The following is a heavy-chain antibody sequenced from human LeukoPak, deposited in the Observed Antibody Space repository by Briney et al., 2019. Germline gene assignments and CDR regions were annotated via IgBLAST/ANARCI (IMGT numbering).Heavy chain of an antibody. D-gene: IGHD6-13*01. V-gene: IGHV1-8*01. Sequence: ASVKVSCKASGYTFTSYDINWVRQATGQGLEWIGWMNPNSGNTGYAQKFQGRVTMTRNTSISTAYMELSSLRSEDTAVYYCARGGGIAAAKKQPGKYYYYYYMDVWGKGTTVTVSS. CDR1: GYTFTSYD. CDR2: MNPNSGNT. J-gene: IGHJ6*03. CDR3: ARGGGIAAAKKQPGKYYYYYYMDV.